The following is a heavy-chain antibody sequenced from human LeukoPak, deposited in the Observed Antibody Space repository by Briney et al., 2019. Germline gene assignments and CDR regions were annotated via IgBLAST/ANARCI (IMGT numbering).Heavy chain of an antibody. CDR1: RFTFSSYA. CDR3: ARDRYSSGWYYYYGMDV. J-gene: IGHJ6*02. Sequence: GGSLRLSCAASRFTFSSYAMHWVRQAPGKGLEWVAVISYDGSNKYYADSVKGRFTISRDNSKNTLYLQMNSLRAEDTAVYYCARDRYSSGWYYYYGMDVWGQGTTVTVSS. V-gene: IGHV3-30-3*01. CDR2: ISYDGSNK. D-gene: IGHD6-19*01.